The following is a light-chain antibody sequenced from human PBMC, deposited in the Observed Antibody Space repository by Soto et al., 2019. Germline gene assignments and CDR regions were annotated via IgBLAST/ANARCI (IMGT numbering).Light chain of an antibody. V-gene: IGKV1-33*01. J-gene: IGKJ1*01. Sequence: DIQMTHSPSSLSASVGARVTITCQASQDITNHLHWYQQKPGKAPKLLIYDASNSETGVPPRFSGSGFGTDFTFIINNQQPEDFATYFCHHGHILPCTFGQETKVEI. CDR2: DAS. CDR1: QDITNH. CDR3: HHGHILPCT.